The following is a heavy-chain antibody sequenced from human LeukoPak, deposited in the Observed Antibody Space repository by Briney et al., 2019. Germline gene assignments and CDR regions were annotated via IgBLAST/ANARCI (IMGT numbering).Heavy chain of an antibody. CDR3: ASSSSGWYSIDAFDI. D-gene: IGHD6-19*01. CDR2: ISAYNGNT. Sequence: ASVKVSCKASGYTFTSYGISWVRQAPGQGLEWMGWISAYNGNTNYAQKLQGRVTMTTDTSTSTAYMELRSLRSDDTAVYYCASSSSGWYSIDAFDIWGQGTMVTASS. J-gene: IGHJ3*02. CDR1: GYTFTSYG. V-gene: IGHV1-18*01.